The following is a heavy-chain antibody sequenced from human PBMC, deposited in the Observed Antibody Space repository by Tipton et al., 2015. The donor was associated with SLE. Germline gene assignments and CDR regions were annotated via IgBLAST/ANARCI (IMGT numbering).Heavy chain of an antibody. D-gene: IGHD3-10*01. J-gene: IGHJ4*02. CDR3: AGQSGVWFGEFDY. V-gene: IGHV4-61*01. CDR2: IYYTGRT. Sequence: TLSLTCTVSGDYVSSGSCYWSWIRQPPGKELEWIGYIYYTGRTNYNPSLKSRVTMLVDTSKNEFSLRLSSVAAADTAVYYCAGQSGVWFGEFDYWGQGALVTVSS. CDR1: GDYVSSGSCY.